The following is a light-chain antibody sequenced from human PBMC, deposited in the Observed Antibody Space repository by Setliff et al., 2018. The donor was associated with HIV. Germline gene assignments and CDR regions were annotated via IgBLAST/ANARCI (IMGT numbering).Light chain of an antibody. J-gene: IGLJ3*02. Sequence: QSALAQPRSVSGSPGQSVTIPCTGTSSDVGGYNYVSWHQQHPGKAPKLIMSDVDKRPSGVPDRFSGSKSGNTASLTISGLQAEDETDYYCCSYAGTYVFGGGTKVTVL. CDR2: DVD. CDR1: SSDVGGYNY. CDR3: CSYAGTYV. V-gene: IGLV2-11*01.